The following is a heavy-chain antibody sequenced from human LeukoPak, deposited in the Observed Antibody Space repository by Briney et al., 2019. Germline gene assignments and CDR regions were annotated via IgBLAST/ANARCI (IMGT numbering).Heavy chain of an antibody. J-gene: IGHJ6*02. D-gene: IGHD5-12*01. V-gene: IGHV1-18*01. CDR1: GYTFTSYG. CDR2: ISAYNGNT. Sequence: GASVKVSCKASGYTFTSYGISWVRHAPGQGLELMGWISAYNGNTNYAQKLRGRVTMTTDTSTSTAYMELRSLRSDDTAVYYCAREGGVATIKGEYYYYGMDVWGQGTTVTVSS. CDR3: AREGGVATIKGEYYYYGMDV.